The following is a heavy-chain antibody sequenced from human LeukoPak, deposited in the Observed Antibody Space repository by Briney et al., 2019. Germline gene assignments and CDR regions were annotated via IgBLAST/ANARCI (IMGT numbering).Heavy chain of an antibody. V-gene: IGHV4-39*01. CDR2: IYYSGIT. J-gene: IGHJ4*02. D-gene: IGHD5-18*01. CDR3: ARHDTDVPQVDFIDY. Sequence: SETLSLTCIVSGDSISSSNYYWGWIRQPPGKGLEWVGSIYYSGITYYRSSLKSRVTISVDTSKNQFSLKLSSVTAADTAVYYCARHDTDVPQVDFIDYWGQGTLVTVSS. CDR1: GDSISSSNYY.